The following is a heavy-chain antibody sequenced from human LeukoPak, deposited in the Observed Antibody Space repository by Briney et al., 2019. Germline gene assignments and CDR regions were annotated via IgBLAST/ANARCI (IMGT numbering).Heavy chain of an antibody. CDR3: ARIRGPTVYTYYMDV. J-gene: IGHJ6*03. CDR1: GFTFSSYA. Sequence: PGGSLRLSCAASGFTFSSYAMSWVRQAPGKGLEWVSYISPGSTTIYYAETVQGRFTVSRDHAKNSLYLQVNSLSAEDTAVYYCARIRGPTVYTYYMDVWGKGTTVTVSS. CDR2: ISPGSTTI. V-gene: IGHV3-48*04. D-gene: IGHD4-17*01.